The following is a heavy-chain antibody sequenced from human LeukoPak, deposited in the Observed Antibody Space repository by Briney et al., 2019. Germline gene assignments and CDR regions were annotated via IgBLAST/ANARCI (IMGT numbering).Heavy chain of an antibody. CDR3: AKEDIVVVVAATIGAFDI. J-gene: IGHJ3*02. V-gene: IGHV3-30*02. CDR2: IQNHGNDK. CDR1: GFTFSTQG. Sequence: GGSLRLSCAASGFTFSTQGMHWVRQAPGKGLEWVIFIQNHGNDKRYADSVKGRFTVSRDNSKNTLYLQMNSLRAEDTAVYYCAKEDIVVVVAATIGAFDIWGQGTMVTVSS. D-gene: IGHD2-15*01.